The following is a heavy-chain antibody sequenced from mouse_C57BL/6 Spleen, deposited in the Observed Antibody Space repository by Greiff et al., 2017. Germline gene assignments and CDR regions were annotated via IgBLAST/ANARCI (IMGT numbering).Heavy chain of an antibody. CDR1: GYTFTDYN. CDR2: INPNNGGT. D-gene: IGHD1-1*01. J-gene: IGHJ2*01. CDR3: ARKRVTTVVVMDY. V-gene: IGHV1-18*01. Sequence: EVQLQHSGPELVKPGASVKIPCKASGYTFTDYNMDWVKQSHGKSLEWIGDINPNNGGTIYNQKFKGKATLTVDKSSSTAYMELRSLTSEDTAVYYCARKRVTTVVVMDYWGQGTTLTVSS.